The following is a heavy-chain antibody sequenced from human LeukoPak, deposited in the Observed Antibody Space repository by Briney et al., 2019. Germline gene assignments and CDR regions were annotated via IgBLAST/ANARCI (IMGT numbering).Heavy chain of an antibody. D-gene: IGHD3-22*01. CDR2: ISGSGGST. CDR1: GFTFSNYA. Sequence: GGSLRLSCAASGFTFSNYAMSWVRQAPGKGLEWVSAISGSGGSTYYADSVKGRFTISRDNSKNTLYLQMNSLRAEDTAVYYCAKVSDSSGYYYYFDYWGQGTLVTVSS. CDR3: AKVSDSSGYYYYFDY. V-gene: IGHV3-23*01. J-gene: IGHJ4*02.